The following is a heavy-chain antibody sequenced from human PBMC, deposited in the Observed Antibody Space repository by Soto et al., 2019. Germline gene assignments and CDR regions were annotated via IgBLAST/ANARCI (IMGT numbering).Heavy chain of an antibody. V-gene: IGHV3-33*01. CDR2: IWYDGSNK. D-gene: IGHD2-2*01. CDR1: GFTFSSYG. J-gene: IGHJ6*02. CDR3: ARDGSSSTSTAARGYYYYGMDV. Sequence: GGSLRLSCAASGFTFSSYGMHWVRQAPGKGLEWVAVIWYDGSNKYYADSVKGRFTISRDNSKNTLYLQMNSLRAEDTAVYYCARDGSSSTSTAARGYYYYGMDVWGQGTTVTVSS.